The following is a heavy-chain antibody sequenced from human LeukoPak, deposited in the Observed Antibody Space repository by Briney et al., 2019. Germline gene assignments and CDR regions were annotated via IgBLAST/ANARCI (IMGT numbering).Heavy chain of an antibody. J-gene: IGHJ6*03. D-gene: IGHD3-22*01. CDR3: ARERLDYYDSSGYPRYMDV. CDR2: INPNSGGT. Sequence: GASVKVSCKASGYTFTGYYMHWVRQAPGQGLEWMGWINPNSGGTNYAQKFQGRVTMTRDTSISTAYMELSRLRSDDTAVYYCARERLDYYDSSGYPRYMDVWGKGTTVTVSS. V-gene: IGHV1-2*02. CDR1: GYTFTGYY.